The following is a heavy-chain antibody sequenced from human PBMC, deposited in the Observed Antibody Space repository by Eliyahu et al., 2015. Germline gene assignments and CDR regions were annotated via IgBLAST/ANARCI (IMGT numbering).Heavy chain of an antibody. V-gene: IGHV3-15*01. CDR1: XFTFSNVW. D-gene: IGHD1-1*01. CDR2: IKSKTDGGTT. J-gene: IGHJ4*02. Sequence: EVQLVESGGSLVKPGXSLXLSCXASXFTFSNVWMXWXRQAPGKGLEWVXRIKSKTDGGTTDFAAPVKGRFTISRDDSKNTLYLQMNSLRTEDTAMYYCTTGRGLERYPKYFDNWGQGTLVAVSS. CDR3: TTGRGLERYPKYFDN.